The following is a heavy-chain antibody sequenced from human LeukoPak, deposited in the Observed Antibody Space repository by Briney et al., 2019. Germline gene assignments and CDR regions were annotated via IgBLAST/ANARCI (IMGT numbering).Heavy chain of an antibody. V-gene: IGHV3-13*01. CDR3: ARDPEFAVVVPAATDY. CDR1: GFTFSSYD. CDR2: IGTAGDT. J-gene: IGHJ4*02. D-gene: IGHD2-2*01. Sequence: GGSLRLSCAASGFTFSSYDMHWARQATGKGLEWVSAIGTAGDTYYPGSVKGRFTISRENAKNSLYLQMNSLRAEDTAVYYCARDPEFAVVVPAATDYWGQGTLVTVSS.